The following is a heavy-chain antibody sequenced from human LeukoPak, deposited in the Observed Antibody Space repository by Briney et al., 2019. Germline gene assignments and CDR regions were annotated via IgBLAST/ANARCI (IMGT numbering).Heavy chain of an antibody. CDR3: ARNILFAFDI. Sequence: GGSLRLSCAASGPTFSSSAMHWVRQAPGKGLEWVAVISYGGNTKYYADSVKGRFTISRDNSENTLYLQMNSLRVEDTAVYYCARNILFAFDIWGQGTMVTVSS. CDR2: ISYGGNTK. J-gene: IGHJ3*02. CDR1: GPTFSSSA. V-gene: IGHV3-30*03.